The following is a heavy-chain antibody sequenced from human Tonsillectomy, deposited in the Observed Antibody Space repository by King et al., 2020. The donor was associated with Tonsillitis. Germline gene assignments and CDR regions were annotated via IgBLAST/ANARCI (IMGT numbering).Heavy chain of an antibody. D-gene: IGHD1-1*01. V-gene: IGHV4-39*01. Sequence: VQLQESGPGLVKPSETLSLTCTVPGGSISSSSYYWGWIRQPPGKGLEWIGSIYYSGSTYYNPSLKSRVTISVDTSKNQFSLKLSSVTAADTAVYYCARERSLSATGWGQGTLVTVSS. CDR3: ARERSLSATG. J-gene: IGHJ4*02. CDR1: GGSISSSSYY. CDR2: IYYSGST.